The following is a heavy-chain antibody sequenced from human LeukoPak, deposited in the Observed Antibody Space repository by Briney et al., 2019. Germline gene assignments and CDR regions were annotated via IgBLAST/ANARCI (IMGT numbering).Heavy chain of an antibody. CDR2: ISSSSNYI. J-gene: IGHJ6*03. Sequence: GGSLRLSCVASGFTFSSYSMNWVRQAPGKGLEWVSSISSSSNYIYYADSVKGRFTISRDNAKNSLYLQMNSLRAEDTAVYYCARIGSSNLYYYYMDVWGKGTTVTVSS. V-gene: IGHV3-21*01. CDR1: GFTFSSYS. CDR3: ARIGSSNLYYYYMDV. D-gene: IGHD6-13*01.